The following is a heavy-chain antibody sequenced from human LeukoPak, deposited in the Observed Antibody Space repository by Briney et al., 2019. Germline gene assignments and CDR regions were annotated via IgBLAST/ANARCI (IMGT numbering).Heavy chain of an antibody. CDR1: GGSISSDY. Sequence: PSETLSLTCTVSGGSISSDYWSWIRQPPGMGLEWIDYIYYSGSTNYNPSLKSRVTISVDTTKNQFSLKLNSLTPADTAVYYCARARRRDYGSGGLLPFDPWGQGMLVAVSS. D-gene: IGHD3-10*01. CDR3: ARARRRDYGSGGLLPFDP. V-gene: IGHV4-59*01. J-gene: IGHJ5*02. CDR2: IYYSGST.